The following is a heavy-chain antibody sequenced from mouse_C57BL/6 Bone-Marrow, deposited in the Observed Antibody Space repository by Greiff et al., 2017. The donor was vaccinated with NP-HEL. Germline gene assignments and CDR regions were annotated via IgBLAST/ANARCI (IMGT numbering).Heavy chain of an antibody. V-gene: IGHV1-80*01. CDR2: IYPGDGDT. CDR3: ARLSLAYAMDY. Sequence: QVQLQQSGAELVKPGASVKISCKASGYAFSSYWMNWVKQRPGKGLEWIGQIYPGDGDTNYNGKFKGKATLTADKSSSTAYMQLSSLTSEDSAVYFCARLSLAYAMDYWGQGTSVTVSS. J-gene: IGHJ4*01. CDR1: GYAFSSYW.